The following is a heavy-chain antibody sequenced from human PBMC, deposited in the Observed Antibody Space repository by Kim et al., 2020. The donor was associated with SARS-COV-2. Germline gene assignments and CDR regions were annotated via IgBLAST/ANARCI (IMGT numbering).Heavy chain of an antibody. V-gene: IGHV3-33*06. J-gene: IGHJ3*02. Sequence: GGSLRLSCAASGFTFSSYGMHWVRQAPGKGLEWVAVIWYDGSNKYYADSVKGRFTISRDNSKNTLYLQMNSLRAEDTAVYYCAKEKLCSGPGACAFDIWGQGTMVTVSS. D-gene: IGHD2-15*01. CDR3: AKEKLCSGPGACAFDI. CDR2: IWYDGSNK. CDR1: GFTFSSYG.